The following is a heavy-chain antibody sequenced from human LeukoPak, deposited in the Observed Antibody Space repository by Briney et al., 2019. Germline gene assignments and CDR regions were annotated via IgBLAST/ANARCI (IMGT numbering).Heavy chain of an antibody. CDR1: GGXINSGNW. V-gene: IGHV4-4*02. CDR3: ASAPILRGEGGEHYNYGMDV. CDR2: IYHSGST. J-gene: IGHJ6*02. Sequence: SETLSLTCAVSGGXINSGNWWSWVRQPPGKGVEWIGEIYHSGSTNYNPSLKSRVTISVDEFKNQFSLNLTSVTAADTAVYHCASAPILRGEGGEHYNYGMDVWGQGTTVTVSS. D-gene: IGHD2-2*02.